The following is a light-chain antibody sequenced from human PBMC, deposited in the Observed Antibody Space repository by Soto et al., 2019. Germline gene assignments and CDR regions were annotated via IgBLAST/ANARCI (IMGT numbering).Light chain of an antibody. CDR3: CSYVGSSILM. CDR2: EVN. J-gene: IGLJ3*02. Sequence: QSALTQPASVSGSHGQSITISCTGTSSDVGLYNLVSWYQQLPGKAPKLIIYEVNERPSGISDRFSGSKSGNTASLTISGLQDEDEADYYCCSYVGSSILMFGGGTKLTVL. CDR1: SSDVGLYNL. V-gene: IGLV2-23*02.